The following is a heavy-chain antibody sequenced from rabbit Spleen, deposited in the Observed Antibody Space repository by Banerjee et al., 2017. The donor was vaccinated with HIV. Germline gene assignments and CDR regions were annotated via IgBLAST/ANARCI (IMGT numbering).Heavy chain of an antibody. CDR1: GFSFSGGYW. V-gene: IGHV1S45*01. CDR3: ARSPLYASVAGHGLNL. Sequence: QEQLEESGGDLVKPEGSLTLTCTASGFSFSGGYWICWVRQAPGKGLEWIACIDAGGGSAWFATWAKGRFTISRTSSTTVTLQLNSLTAADTATYFCARSPLYASVAGHGLNLWGPGTLVTVS. D-gene: IGHD6-1*01. CDR2: IDAGGGSA. J-gene: IGHJ4*01.